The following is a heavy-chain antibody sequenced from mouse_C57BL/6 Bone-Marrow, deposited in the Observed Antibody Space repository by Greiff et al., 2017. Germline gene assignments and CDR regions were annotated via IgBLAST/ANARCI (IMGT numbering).Heavy chain of an antibody. D-gene: IGHD1-1*01. V-gene: IGHV1-19*01. CDR2: INPSNGGT. Sequence: VQLKESGPVLVKPGASVKMSCKASGYTFTDYYMNWVKQSHGKSLEWIGVINPSNGGTSYNQKFKGKATLTVDKSSSTAYMALNSLTSEDSAVYYCAIEVYGSSYWYFDVWGTGPTVTVSS. CDR3: AIEVYGSSYWYFDV. CDR1: GYTFTDYY. J-gene: IGHJ1*03.